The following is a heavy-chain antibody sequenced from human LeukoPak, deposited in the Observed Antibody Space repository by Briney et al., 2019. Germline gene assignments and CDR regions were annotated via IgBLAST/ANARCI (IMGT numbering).Heavy chain of an antibody. CDR3: ARATYYYDSSGYPFDY. D-gene: IGHD3-22*01. CDR2: ISSSSSTI. V-gene: IGHV3-48*04. J-gene: IGHJ4*02. Sequence: GGSLRLSCAASGFTFSSYAMHWVRQAPGKGLEWVSYISSSSSTIYYADSVKGRFTISRDNAKNSLYLQMNSLRAEDTAVYYCARATYYYDSSGYPFDYWGQGTLVTVSS. CDR1: GFTFSSYA.